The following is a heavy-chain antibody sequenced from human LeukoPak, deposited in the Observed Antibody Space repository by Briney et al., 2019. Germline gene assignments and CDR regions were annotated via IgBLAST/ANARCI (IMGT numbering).Heavy chain of an antibody. Sequence: ASVKVSCKASGYTFTSYYMHWVRQAPGQGLEWMGIINPSGGSTSYAQKFQGRVTMTRDTSTSTVYMELSSLRSEDTAGYYCARDKAAAGNYNWFDPWGQGILVTVSS. CDR1: GYTFTSYY. D-gene: IGHD6-13*01. CDR3: ARDKAAAGNYNWFDP. V-gene: IGHV1-46*01. CDR2: INPSGGST. J-gene: IGHJ5*02.